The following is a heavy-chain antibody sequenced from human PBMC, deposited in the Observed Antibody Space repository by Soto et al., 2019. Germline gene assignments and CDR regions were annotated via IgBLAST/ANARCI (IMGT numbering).Heavy chain of an antibody. J-gene: IGHJ3*02. CDR1: GYPVTAYY. CDR2: INPATGAA. D-gene: IGHD3-3*01. V-gene: IGHV1-2*02. Sequence: QLHLVQSGAVVKKPGASVTVSCSASGYPVTAYYMHWVRQAPGRGLEWMGGINPATGAAKYTQQCQGRVTRAREKSPSAVFNELLGLPPGDTAVFYCARGGGVGVAGAAAFDMWGQGTLVTVSS. CDR3: ARGGGVGVAGAAAFDM.